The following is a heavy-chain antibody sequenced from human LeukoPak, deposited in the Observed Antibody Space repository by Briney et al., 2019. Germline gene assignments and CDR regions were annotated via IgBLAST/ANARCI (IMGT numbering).Heavy chain of an antibody. J-gene: IGHJ6*03. V-gene: IGHV4-59*01. CDR1: GGSLSSYY. D-gene: IGHD6-19*01. Sequence: SETLSLTCTVSGGSLSSYYWSWIRQPPGKGLEWLGDIYYSGSTNYNPSLKSRVTISVDTSKNQISLKLSSVTAADTAVYYCARVPSSGWYTRRYYYYYMDVWGKGPTVTVSS. CDR2: IYYSGST. CDR3: ARVPSSGWYTRRYYYYYMDV.